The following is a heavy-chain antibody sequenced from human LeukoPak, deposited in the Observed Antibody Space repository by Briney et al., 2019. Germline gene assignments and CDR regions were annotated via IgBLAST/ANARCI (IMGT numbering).Heavy chain of an antibody. V-gene: IGHV4-39*01. D-gene: IGHD3-22*01. CDR2: ISYSGST. CDR1: GGSISSSDYY. Sequence: PSETLSLTCTVSGGSISSSDYYWGWIRQPPGKGLEWIGRISYSGSTYYNPSPKRRVTISVDTSKNQFSLNLTSVTAADTAVYYCARLTHSYYYDSSGYYPYYYMDVWGKGTTVTVSS. CDR3: ARLTHSYYYDSSGYYPYYYMDV. J-gene: IGHJ6*03.